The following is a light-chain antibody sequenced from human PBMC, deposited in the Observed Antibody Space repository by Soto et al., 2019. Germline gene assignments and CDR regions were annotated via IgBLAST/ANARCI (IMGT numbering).Light chain of an antibody. V-gene: IGKV1-39*01. CDR3: QQSYSTPYT. CDR2: AAS. Sequence: DIQMPQSPSSLSASVGDRVTITCRASQSISSYVNWYQQKPGNAPKLLIYAASSLQSGVPSRFSVSGSVTDFTLTISSLQPEDFATYYCQQSYSTPYTFGKGTKLESK. CDR1: QSISSY. J-gene: IGKJ2*01.